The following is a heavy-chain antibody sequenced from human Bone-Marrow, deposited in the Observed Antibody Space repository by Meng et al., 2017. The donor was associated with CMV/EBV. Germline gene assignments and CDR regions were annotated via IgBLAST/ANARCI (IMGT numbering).Heavy chain of an antibody. CDR2: ISSSSSTI. CDR1: GFTFSSYS. V-gene: IGHV3-48*01. CDR3: AKDLLLFGGANAYFDY. J-gene: IGHJ4*02. Sequence: GESLKISCAASGFTFSSYSMNWVRQAPGKGLEWVSYISSSSSTIYYADSVKGRFTISRDNSKNTVYLQMNSLRPEETAIYYCAKDLLLFGGANAYFDYWGQGTLVTVSS. D-gene: IGHD3-16*01.